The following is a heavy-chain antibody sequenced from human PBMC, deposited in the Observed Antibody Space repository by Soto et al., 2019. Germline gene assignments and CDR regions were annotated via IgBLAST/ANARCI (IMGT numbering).Heavy chain of an antibody. V-gene: IGHV3-21*01. D-gene: IGHD3-22*01. CDR2: ISSSSSYI. CDR1: GFTFSSYS. Sequence: EVQLVESGGGLVKPGGSLRLSCAASGFTFSSYSMNWVRQAPGKGLEWVSSISSSSSYIYYADSVKGRFTISRDNAKNSLYLQMNSLRAEDTAVYYCARDQDSSGYYWGLFDYWGQGTLVTVSS. J-gene: IGHJ4*02. CDR3: ARDQDSSGYYWGLFDY.